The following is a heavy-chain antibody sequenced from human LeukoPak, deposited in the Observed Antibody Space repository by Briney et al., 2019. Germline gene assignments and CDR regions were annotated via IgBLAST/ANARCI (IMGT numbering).Heavy chain of an antibody. D-gene: IGHD3-22*01. CDR3: AKKVYYDSSGYIDY. CDR2: ISGSGGST. Sequence: AGGSLRLSCAASGFTFSSYAMSSVRQAPGKGLEWVSAISGSGGSTYYADSVKGRFTNSRHNSKNTLYLQMNSLRGEDTAVYYCAKKVYYDSSGYIDYWGQGTLVTVSS. V-gene: IGHV3-23*01. CDR1: GFTFSSYA. J-gene: IGHJ4*02.